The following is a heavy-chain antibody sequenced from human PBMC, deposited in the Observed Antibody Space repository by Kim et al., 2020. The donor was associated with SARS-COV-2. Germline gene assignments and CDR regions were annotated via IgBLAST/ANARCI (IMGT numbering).Heavy chain of an antibody. CDR3: AKDQERGTVDY. Sequence: KYYADSVKGRFTISRDNSKNTLYLQMNSLRAEDTAVYYCAKDQERGTVDYWGQGTLVTVSS. D-gene: IGHD1-1*01. J-gene: IGHJ4*02. CDR2: K. V-gene: IGHV3-33*06.